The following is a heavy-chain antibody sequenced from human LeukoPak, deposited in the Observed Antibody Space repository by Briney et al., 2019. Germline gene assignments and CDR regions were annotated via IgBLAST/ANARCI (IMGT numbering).Heavy chain of an antibody. CDR3: ARQRGGSYHPRPLDY. Sequence: SETLSLTCTVSGGSISSYYWSWIRQPPGKGLEWIGYIYYSGTTNYNPSLKSRVTISVDTSKNQFSLKLSSVTAADTAVYYCARQRGGSYHPRPLDYWGQGTLVTVSS. D-gene: IGHD1-26*01. V-gene: IGHV4-59*08. CDR2: IYYSGTT. CDR1: GGSISSYY. J-gene: IGHJ4*02.